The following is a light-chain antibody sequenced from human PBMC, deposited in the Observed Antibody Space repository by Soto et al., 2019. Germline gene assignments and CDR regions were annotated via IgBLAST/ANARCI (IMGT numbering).Light chain of an antibody. V-gene: IGKV2-30*01. CDR1: HRLVYSNGKTF. Sequence: EVVMTQSPLSRPVTIGQPASISCRTSHRLVYSNGKTFLNWFQQRPGQITRRLLYKVANRDSGVPGGFSGSGSFSDFTLKISRVEAEDGRVYYCVPGTHWQQTFGQGNKVE. CDR2: KVA. CDR3: VPGTHWQQT. J-gene: IGKJ1*01.